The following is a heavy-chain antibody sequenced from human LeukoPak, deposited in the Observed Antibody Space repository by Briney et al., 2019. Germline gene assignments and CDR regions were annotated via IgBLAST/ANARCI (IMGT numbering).Heavy chain of an antibody. Sequence: ASVKVSCKVSGYTLTELSMHWVRQAPGKGLEWMGGFDPEDGETIYAQKFQGRVTMTEDTSTDTAYMELSSLRSEDTAVYYCATLNWNYGITDYWGQGTLVTVSS. D-gene: IGHD1-7*01. V-gene: IGHV1-24*01. CDR1: GYTLTELS. CDR2: FDPEDGET. CDR3: ATLNWNYGITDY. J-gene: IGHJ4*02.